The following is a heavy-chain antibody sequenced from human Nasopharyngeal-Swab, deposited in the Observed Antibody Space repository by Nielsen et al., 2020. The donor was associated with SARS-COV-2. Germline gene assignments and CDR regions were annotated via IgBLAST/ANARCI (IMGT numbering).Heavy chain of an antibody. Sequence: GSLRLSCVASGFTFSSYAMSWLRQPPGKGLEWIGYIYYSGDTDYNPALQSRVSISADTSRNQFSLKLTSVTAADTAVYYCARTLYDIVTDQYEGYDTWGPGILVTVSS. CDR2: IYYSGDT. D-gene: IGHD3-9*01. CDR3: ARTLYDIVTDQYEGYDT. J-gene: IGHJ5*02. CDR1: GFTFSSYA. V-gene: IGHV4-59*08.